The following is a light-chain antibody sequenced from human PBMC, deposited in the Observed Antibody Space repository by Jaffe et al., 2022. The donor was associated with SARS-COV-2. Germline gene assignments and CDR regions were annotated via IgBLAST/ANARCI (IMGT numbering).Light chain of an antibody. CDR1: SSDVGGYNF. V-gene: IGLV2-11*01. J-gene: IGLJ2*01. Sequence: QSALTQPRSVSGSPGQSVTISCSGTSSDVGGYNFVSWYQQHPGKAPKLMIYDVTKRPSGVPDRFSGSKSGNTASLTISGLQAEDEADYYCCSYAGSDATKFGGGTKLTVL. CDR3: CSYAGSDATK. CDR2: DVT.